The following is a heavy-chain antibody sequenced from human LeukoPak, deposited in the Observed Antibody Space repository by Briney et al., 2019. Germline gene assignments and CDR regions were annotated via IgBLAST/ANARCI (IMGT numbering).Heavy chain of an antibody. Sequence: GGSLRLSCAASGFTFSSYSMNWVRQAPGKGLEWVSYISSSSSTIYYADSVKGRFTISRDNAKNSLYLQMNSLRAEDTAVYYCASIGAAAGTDAWGQGTLVTVSS. V-gene: IGHV3-48*04. D-gene: IGHD6-13*01. J-gene: IGHJ5*02. CDR2: ISSSSSTI. CDR3: ASIGAAAGTDA. CDR1: GFTFSSYS.